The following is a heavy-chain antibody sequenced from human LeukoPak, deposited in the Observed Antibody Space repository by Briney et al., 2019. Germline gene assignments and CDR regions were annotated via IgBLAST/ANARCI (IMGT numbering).Heavy chain of an antibody. CDR2: VRGSGTDT. J-gene: IGHJ4*02. V-gene: IGHV3-23*01. CDR3: AKTSRRDSAYDSPFDY. CDR1: RFTFSTYA. D-gene: IGHD5-12*01. Sequence: GGSLRLSCAASRFTFSTYAMTWVRQAPGKGLEWVSAVRGSGTDTYYADSVKGRFTISRDNSKNTLYLQMNSLRAEDTAIYYCAKTSRRDSAYDSPFDYWGQGTLVTVSS.